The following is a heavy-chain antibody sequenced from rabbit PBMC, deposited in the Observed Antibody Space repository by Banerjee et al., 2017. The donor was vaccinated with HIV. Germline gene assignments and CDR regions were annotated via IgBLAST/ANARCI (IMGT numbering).Heavy chain of an antibody. CDR1: GIDFSLYY. CDR2: IDPIFGST. V-gene: IGHV1S7*01. D-gene: IGHD1-1*01. CDR3: ARGADNNWYIPYFKL. J-gene: IGHJ4*01. Sequence: QLKESGGGLVQPGGSLKLSCKASGIDFSLYYMSWVRQAPGKGLEWIGYIDPIFGSTYYATWVDGRFTISSHNAQNTLYLQLNSLTAADTATYFCARGADNNWYIPYFKLWGPGTLVTVS.